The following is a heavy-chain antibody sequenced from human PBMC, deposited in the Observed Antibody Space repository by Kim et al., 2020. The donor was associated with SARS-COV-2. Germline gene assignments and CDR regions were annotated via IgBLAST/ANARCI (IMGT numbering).Heavy chain of an antibody. J-gene: IGHJ3*01. CDR3: ARDDEGPAAAFDL. CDR2: IRDKQRGYTT. CDR1: GFTLSDSY. D-gene: IGHD6-25*01. Sequence: GGSLRLSCEASGFTLSDSYIDWVRQAPGKGLEWVGRIRDKQRGYTTEYAASVKGRFTISRDDSKNSLHLQMDSLITEDTAVYFCARDDEGPAAAFDLWGQGTMVTVSS. V-gene: IGHV3-72*01.